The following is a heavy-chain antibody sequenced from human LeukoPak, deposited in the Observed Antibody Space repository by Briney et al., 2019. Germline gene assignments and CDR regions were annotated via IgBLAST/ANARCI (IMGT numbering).Heavy chain of an antibody. Sequence: GASVKVSCKASGYTFTSHDINWVRQATGQGLEWMGWMNPNNGNAGYAQKFQGRVTITRNTSKNTAYMELSSLRSEDTAVYYCARAMRTAIDRHWFDPWGQGTLVTVSS. CDR2: MNPNNGNA. J-gene: IGHJ5*02. CDR1: GYTFTSHD. CDR3: ARAMRTAIDRHWFDP. D-gene: IGHD5-18*01. V-gene: IGHV1-8*03.